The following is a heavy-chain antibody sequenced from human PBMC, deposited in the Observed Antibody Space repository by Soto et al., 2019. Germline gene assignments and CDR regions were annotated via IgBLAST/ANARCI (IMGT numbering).Heavy chain of an antibody. CDR1: GGAISTYY. CDR3: ARGQRFSDWFDP. D-gene: IGHD3-3*01. Sequence: ASETLSLTCTISGGAISTYYWTWIRQTAGKGLEWIGRIYSSGSTKYNPALQSRVTMSLDTYNNQFSLRLTSVTAADTAVYYCARGQRFSDWFDPWGQGTLVT. J-gene: IGHJ5*02. V-gene: IGHV4-4*07. CDR2: IYSSGST.